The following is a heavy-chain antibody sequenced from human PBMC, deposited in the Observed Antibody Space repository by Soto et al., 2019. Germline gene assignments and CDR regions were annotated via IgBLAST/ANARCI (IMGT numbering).Heavy chain of an antibody. V-gene: IGHV3-48*02. CDR2: ISCSSTTI. Sequence: EVQLVESGGGFVQPGGSLRLSCAASGFTFSTDSMHWVRQAPGKGLEWVSYISCSSTTIYYADSVKGRFTISRDNGKSSLYLQMDSLGDEDTAVYYCAGRGYSYGPTIDYWGQGTLVTVSS. D-gene: IGHD5-18*01. CDR3: AGRGYSYGPTIDY. CDR1: GFTFSTDS. J-gene: IGHJ4*02.